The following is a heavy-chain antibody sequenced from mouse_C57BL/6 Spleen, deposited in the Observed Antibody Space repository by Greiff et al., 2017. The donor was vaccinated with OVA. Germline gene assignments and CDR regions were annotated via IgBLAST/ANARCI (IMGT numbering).Heavy chain of an antibody. J-gene: IGHJ2*01. CDR3: ARGVTTGSPYYFDY. D-gene: IGHD2-2*01. CDR2: IDPSDSYT. Sequence: QVQLKQPGAELVKPGASVKLSCKASGYTFTSYWMQWVKQRPGQGLEWIGEIDPSDSYTNYNQKFKGKATLTVDTSSSTAYMQLSSLTSEDSAVYYCARGVTTGSPYYFDYWGQGTTLTVSS. V-gene: IGHV1-50*01. CDR1: GYTFTSYW.